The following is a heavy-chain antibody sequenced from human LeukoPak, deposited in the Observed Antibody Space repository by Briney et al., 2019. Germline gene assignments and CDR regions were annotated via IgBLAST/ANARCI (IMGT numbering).Heavy chain of an antibody. CDR1: GFTFSSYW. CDR2: ISQDGGEK. V-gene: IGHV3-7*01. CDR3: ARALGDFWSGTNWFDP. J-gene: IGHJ5*02. D-gene: IGHD3-3*01. Sequence: GGSLRLSCAASGFTFSSYWMSWVRQAPGKGLEWVANISQDGGEKYYVDSVKGRFTISRDNAKNSLYLQMNSLRAEDTALYYCARALGDFWSGTNWFDPWGQGTLVTVSS.